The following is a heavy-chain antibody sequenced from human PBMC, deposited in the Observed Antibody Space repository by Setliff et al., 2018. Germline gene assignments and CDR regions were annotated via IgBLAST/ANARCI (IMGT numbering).Heavy chain of an antibody. CDR2: VHYSGTT. Sequence: SETLSLTCSVSGGSLSGSSDYWGWIRQPPGKGLEWIGSVHYSGTTYYNPSLKSRLTMSVDTSKNHFSLRVSSVTAADTAVYFCATFGPCEGVSGTCPPRDSWGQGTLVTVSS. CDR3: ATFGPCEGVSGTCPPRDS. V-gene: IGHV4-39*07. J-gene: IGHJ4*02. CDR1: GGSLSGSSDY. D-gene: IGHD3-3*01.